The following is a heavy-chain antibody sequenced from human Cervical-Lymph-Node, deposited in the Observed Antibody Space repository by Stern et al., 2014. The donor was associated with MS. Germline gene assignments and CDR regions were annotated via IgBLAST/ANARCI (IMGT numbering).Heavy chain of an antibody. CDR1: GFTFSSYS. V-gene: IGHV3-21*05. J-gene: IGHJ6*02. D-gene: IGHD5-12*01. CDR2: ISSSSRTI. CDR3: AKDRGSGYGKAMDV. Sequence: MQLVESGGGLVKPGGSLRLSCAASGFTFSSYSINWVRQAPGKGLDWVSYISSSSRTIYYADSVKGRFTISRDNANNLVYLQMNSLRAEDTAVYYCAKDRGSGYGKAMDVWGQGTTVTVSS.